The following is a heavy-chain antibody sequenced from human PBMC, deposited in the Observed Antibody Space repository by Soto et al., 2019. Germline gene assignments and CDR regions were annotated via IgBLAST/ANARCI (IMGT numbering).Heavy chain of an antibody. Sequence: EVQLLESGGGLVQPGGSLRLSCAGSGFIFGSYAMAWVRQAPGEGLEGVAGIRGRGGTTYYADSVKGRFTISRDNSKNTLFLQMNSLRVEVTAIYYCAKVIVEWELLNAFDSWGQGTLVTVSS. D-gene: IGHD1-26*01. CDR1: GFIFGSYA. CDR3: AKVIVEWELLNAFDS. CDR2: IRGRGGTT. J-gene: IGHJ4*02. V-gene: IGHV3-23*01.